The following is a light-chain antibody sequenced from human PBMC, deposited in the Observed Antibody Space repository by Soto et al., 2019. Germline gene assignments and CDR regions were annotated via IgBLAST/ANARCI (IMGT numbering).Light chain of an antibody. Sequence: DIQMTQSPSPLSASVGDRVTITCQASQDISKYLNWYQQKPGKAPKLLIYDASNLETGVPSRFSGSRSGTDFTFTISSLQPEDIATYYCQQYDNLPITFGQGTRLEIK. J-gene: IGKJ5*01. CDR3: QQYDNLPIT. CDR2: DAS. CDR1: QDISKY. V-gene: IGKV1-33*01.